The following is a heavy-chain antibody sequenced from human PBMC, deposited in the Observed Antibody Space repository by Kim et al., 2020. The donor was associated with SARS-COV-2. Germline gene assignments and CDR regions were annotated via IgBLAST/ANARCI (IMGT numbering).Heavy chain of an antibody. CDR1: GAFISGSY. CDR2: ISPSGSP. CDR3: ARGGLSSAPSDF. J-gene: IGHJ4*02. V-gene: IGHV4-4*07. D-gene: IGHD6-19*01. Sequence: SETLSLTCTVSGAFISGSYWSWIRQPAGEGLEWIGRISPSGSPNYNPSLKSRVTMSADMSKNQFSLKVNSVTAADTAVYYCARGGLSSAPSDFWVQGTLV.